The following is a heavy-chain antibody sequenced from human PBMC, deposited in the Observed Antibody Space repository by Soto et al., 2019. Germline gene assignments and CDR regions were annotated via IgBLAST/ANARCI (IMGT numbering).Heavy chain of an antibody. CDR3: AKEVWSGPMDV. V-gene: IGHV3-11*06. CDR2: ISSSSSYT. CDR1: GFTFSDYY. Sequence: GGSLRLSCAASGFTFSDYYMSWIRQAPGKGLEWVSYISSSSSYTNYADSVKGRFTISRDNAKNSLYVQMNSLRAEDTAVYYCAKEVWSGPMDVWGQGTTVTVSS. J-gene: IGHJ6*02. D-gene: IGHD3-3*01.